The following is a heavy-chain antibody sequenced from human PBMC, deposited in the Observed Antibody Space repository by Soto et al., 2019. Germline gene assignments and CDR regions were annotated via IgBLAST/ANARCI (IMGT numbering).Heavy chain of an antibody. V-gene: IGHV3-30-3*01. CDR3: AREEFEAGRGHFGY. Sequence: QVQVVESGGGVVQPGGSLRLSCAASGFTFSTSAMHWVRQAPGKGLEWMAMISYGGNNKYYADSVKGRFTISRDISESTLYLQMSSLRTEDTAVYCCAREEFEAGRGHFGYWGLRTLVSVSS. D-gene: IGHD6-13*01. CDR1: GFTFSTSA. CDR2: ISYGGNNK. J-gene: IGHJ4*02.